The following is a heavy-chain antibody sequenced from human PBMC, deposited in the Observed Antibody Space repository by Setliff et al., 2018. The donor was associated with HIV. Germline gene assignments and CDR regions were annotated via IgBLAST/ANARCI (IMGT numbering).Heavy chain of an antibody. J-gene: IGHJ5*02. CDR2: INYRGNT. CDR3: ARRKGYCSGPSCLEFSWFDP. D-gene: IGHD2-2*01. V-gene: IGHV4-39*01. CDR1: GGSISTSRYY. Sequence: SETLSLTCTVSGGSISTSRYYWGWIRQPPGKGLEWIGSINYRGNTYYNPSLKSRAAISVDTSKNQISLKLSSVTAADTAVYYCARRKGYCSGPSCLEFSWFDPWGQGTLVTVSS.